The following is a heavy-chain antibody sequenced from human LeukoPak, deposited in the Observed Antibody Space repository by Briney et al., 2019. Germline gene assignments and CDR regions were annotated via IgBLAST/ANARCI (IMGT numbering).Heavy chain of an antibody. CDR3: AGAHSSGYYPLDY. Sequence: PSETLSLTCAVCGGSISSSSSYWGWIRQPPGKELEWIGSIYYTGRTFYNPSLKSRVTMSVDTSKSQFSLNLSSVTAADTAVYHCAGAHSSGYYPLDYWGQGTLVTVSS. V-gene: IGHV4-39*01. CDR1: GGSISSSSSY. D-gene: IGHD3-22*01. CDR2: IYYTGRT. J-gene: IGHJ4*02.